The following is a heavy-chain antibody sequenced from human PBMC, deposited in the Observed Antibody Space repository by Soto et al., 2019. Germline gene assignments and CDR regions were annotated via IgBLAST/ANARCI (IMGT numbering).Heavy chain of an antibody. D-gene: IGHD2-2*01. CDR2: IYSGGST. CDR3: ARGKGVPAAIPPVYYYYGMDV. Sequence: PGGSLRLSCAASGFTVSSNYMSWVRQAPGKGLEWVSVIYSGGSTYYADSVKGRFTISRDNSKNTLYLQMNSLRAEDTAVYYCARGKGVPAAIPPVYYYYGMDVWGQGTTVPVSS. CDR1: GFTVSSNY. J-gene: IGHJ6*02. V-gene: IGHV3-53*01.